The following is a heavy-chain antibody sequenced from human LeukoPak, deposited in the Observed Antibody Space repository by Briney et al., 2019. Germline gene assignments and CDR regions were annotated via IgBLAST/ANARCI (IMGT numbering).Heavy chain of an antibody. Sequence: SETLSLTCTVSGGSISGYYWTWIRQPPGKGLEWIGFIYYSGSTSYNPSLKSRVTISVDTSKNQFSPKLSSVTAADTAVYYCARNEGWSGSYYYYGMDVWGQGTTVTVSS. J-gene: IGHJ6*02. V-gene: IGHV4-59*01. CDR2: IYYSGST. D-gene: IGHD3-3*01. CDR3: ARNEGWSGSYYYYGMDV. CDR1: GGSISGYY.